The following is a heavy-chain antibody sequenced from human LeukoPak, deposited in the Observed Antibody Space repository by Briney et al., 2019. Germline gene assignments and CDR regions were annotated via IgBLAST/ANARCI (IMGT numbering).Heavy chain of an antibody. V-gene: IGHV3-21*01. CDR2: ISSSSSYI. D-gene: IGHD2-2*03. Sequence: GGSLRLSCAASGFTFSSYSMNWVRQAPGKGLEWVSSISSSSSYIYYADSVKGRFIISRDNGKNSQYLQMSSLRAEDTAVYYCAIWMGNNADFTGPIDYWGQGTLVTVSS. J-gene: IGHJ4*02. CDR1: GFTFSSYS. CDR3: AIWMGNNADFTGPIDY.